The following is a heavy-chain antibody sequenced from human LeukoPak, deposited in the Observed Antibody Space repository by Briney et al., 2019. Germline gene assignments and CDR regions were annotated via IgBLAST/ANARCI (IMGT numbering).Heavy chain of an antibody. J-gene: IGHJ4*02. V-gene: IGHV3-21*01. CDR3: ARDRGDYDFWSGSTGSDY. Sequence: GGSLRLSCAASGFTFSSYSMNWVRQAPGKGLEWVSSISSSSSYIYYADSVKGRFTISRDNAKNSLYLQMNSLRAEDTAVYYCARDRGDYDFWSGSTGSDYWGQGTLVTVSS. CDR2: ISSSSSYI. D-gene: IGHD3-3*01. CDR1: GFTFSSYS.